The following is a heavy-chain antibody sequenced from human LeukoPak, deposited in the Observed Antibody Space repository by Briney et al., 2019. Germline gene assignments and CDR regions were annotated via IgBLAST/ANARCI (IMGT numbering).Heavy chain of an antibody. CDR2: IKSISDGETR. V-gene: IGHV3-15*01. J-gene: IGHJ3*01. Sequence: GGSLRLSCAASGLTLNYDWMTWVRQAPGKGLGWLGRIKSISDGETRDYAAPVKGRFTMSRDDSRNTVYLQMSSLKTEDTAVYYCARDRYCASSTCPGAFDLWGQGTVVTVSS. D-gene: IGHD2-2*01. CDR1: GLTLNYDW. CDR3: ARDRYCASSTCPGAFDL.